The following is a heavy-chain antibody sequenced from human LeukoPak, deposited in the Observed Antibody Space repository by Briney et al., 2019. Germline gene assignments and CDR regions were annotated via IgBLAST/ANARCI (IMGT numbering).Heavy chain of an antibody. V-gene: IGHV1-18*01. J-gene: IGHJ4*02. CDR1: GYTFTSYG. CDR2: ISGYNGHT. CDR3: ARGFPPRRLYDSSGYYSYCFDY. D-gene: IGHD3-22*01. Sequence: GASVKVSCKASGYTFTSYGISWVRQAPGQGLEWMGWISGYNGHTKYAQSLQDRVTMTTDTSTSTAYMELRSLRSDDTALYYCARGFPPRRLYDSSGYYSYCFDYWGQGTLVTVSS.